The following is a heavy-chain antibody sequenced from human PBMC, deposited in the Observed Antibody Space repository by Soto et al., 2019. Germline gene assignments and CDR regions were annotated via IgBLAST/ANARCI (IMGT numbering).Heavy chain of an antibody. V-gene: IGHV1-24*01. CDR3: ATLGYCANGVCYPDFDY. CDR2: FDPEDGET. D-gene: IGHD2-8*01. J-gene: IGHJ4*02. Sequence: GASVKVSCKVSGYTLTELSMHWVRQAPGKGLEWMGGFDPEDGETIYTQKFQGRVTMTEDTSTDTAYMELSSLGSEDTAVYYCATLGYCANGVCYPDFDYWGQGTLVTVSS. CDR1: GYTLTELS.